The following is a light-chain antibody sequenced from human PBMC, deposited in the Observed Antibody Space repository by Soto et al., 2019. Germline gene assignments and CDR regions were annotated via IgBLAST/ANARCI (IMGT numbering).Light chain of an antibody. V-gene: IGLV1-44*01. Sequence: QSVLTQPPSAYGTPGQRVTISCSGSNSNIGSNTVNWYQQLPGTAPKLLIYSNNQRPSGVPDRFSGSKSGTSASLAISGLQSEDEADYYCGAWDDSLNGYVFGTGTKVTVL. CDR2: SNN. CDR3: GAWDDSLNGYV. J-gene: IGLJ1*01. CDR1: NSNIGSNT.